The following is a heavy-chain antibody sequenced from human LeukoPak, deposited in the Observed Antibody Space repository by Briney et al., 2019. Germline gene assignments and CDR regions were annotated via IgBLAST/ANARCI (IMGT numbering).Heavy chain of an antibody. J-gene: IGHJ6*03. D-gene: IGHD6-13*01. CDR3: ARVPLGPYSSSWYEAYYYYYYMDV. CDR2: IIPIFGTA. Sequence: SVKVSCKASGGTFSSYAISWVRQAPGQGLEWMGGIIPIFGTANYAQKFQGRVTITTDESTSTAYMELSSLRSEDTAVYYCARVPLGPYSSSWYEAYYYYYYMDVWGKGTTVTVSS. CDR1: GGTFSSYA. V-gene: IGHV1-69*05.